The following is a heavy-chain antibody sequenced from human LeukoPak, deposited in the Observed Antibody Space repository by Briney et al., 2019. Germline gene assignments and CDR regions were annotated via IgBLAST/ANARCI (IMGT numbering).Heavy chain of an antibody. CDR1: GGSISSGGYY. CDR2: IYYSGGT. D-gene: IGHD6-19*01. CDR3: ARDTAVAGTNRYFDY. V-gene: IGHV4-31*03. Sequence: SETLSLTCTVSGGSISSGGYYWSWIRQHPGKGLEWIGYIYYSGGTYYNPSLKNRVTISVDTSKNQFSLKLSSVTAADTAVYYCARDTAVAGTNRYFDYWGQGTLVTVSS. J-gene: IGHJ4*02.